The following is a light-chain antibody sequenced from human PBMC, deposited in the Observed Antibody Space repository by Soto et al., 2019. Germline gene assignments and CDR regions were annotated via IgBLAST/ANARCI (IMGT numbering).Light chain of an antibody. CDR1: QSVGSSY. CDR2: GHS. CDR3: QQYGTSPPT. V-gene: IGKV3-20*01. J-gene: IGKJ1*01. Sequence: EIVLTQSPGTLSFSPGERANLSCRTSQSVGSSYLAWYQQKPGQAPRLVIYGHSSRATGIPDRFSGSGSGTDFTLTINRLEPEDFAVYYCQQYGTSPPTFGQGTKVEIK.